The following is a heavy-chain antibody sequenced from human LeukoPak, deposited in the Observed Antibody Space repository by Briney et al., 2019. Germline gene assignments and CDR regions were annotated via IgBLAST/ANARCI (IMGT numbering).Heavy chain of an antibody. CDR1: GGSISSYY. CDR2: IYYSGST. Sequence: PSETLSLTCTVSGGSISSYYWSWIRQPPGKGLEWIGYIYYSGSTNYNPSLKSRVTISVDTSTNQFSLKLSSVTAADTAVYYCASAHYYDSSGYYHGDAFDIWGQGKMVTVSS. D-gene: IGHD3-22*01. J-gene: IGHJ3*02. V-gene: IGHV4-59*01. CDR3: ASAHYYDSSGYYHGDAFDI.